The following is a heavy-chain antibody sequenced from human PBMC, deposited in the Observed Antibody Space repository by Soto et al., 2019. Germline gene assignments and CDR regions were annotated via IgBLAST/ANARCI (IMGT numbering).Heavy chain of an antibody. J-gene: IGHJ6*02. D-gene: IGHD3-10*01. Sequence: XGSLRLSCAASGFTFSSFSMNWIRQAPGKGLEWVSYISSGPPRALYADSVRGRFTISRDNGRNSLYLQMDSLRAEDMAVYYCARETSIITMVRGVINLYYYYGMDVWGQGTTVTVSS. CDR3: ARETSIITMVRGVINLYYYYGMDV. CDR1: GFTFSSFS. CDR2: ISSGPPRA. V-gene: IGHV3-48*01.